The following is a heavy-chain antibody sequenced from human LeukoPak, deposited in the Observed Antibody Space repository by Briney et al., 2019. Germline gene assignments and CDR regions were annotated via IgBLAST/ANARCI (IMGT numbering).Heavy chain of an antibody. Sequence: SETLSLTCTVSGGSISSSSYYWGWIRQPPGKGLEWIVSIYYSGSTYYNPSLKSRVTISVDTSKNQFSLKLSSVTAADTAVYYCARGLSGNSRGNTFDIWGQGTMVTVSS. CDR2: IYYSGST. CDR3: ARGLSGNSRGNTFDI. V-gene: IGHV4-39*07. CDR1: GGSISSSSYY. J-gene: IGHJ3*02. D-gene: IGHD4-23*01.